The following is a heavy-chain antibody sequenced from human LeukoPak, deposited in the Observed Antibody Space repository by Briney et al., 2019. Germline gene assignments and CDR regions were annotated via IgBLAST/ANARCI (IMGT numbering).Heavy chain of an antibody. Sequence: SETLSLTCTVSSGSISSGSYYWSWIGQPAGKGLAWIGRIYTSGSTNYNPSLKSRVTISVDTSKNQFSLKLSSATAADTAVYYCARVEVVVVPAAITPGASAHYYYYMDVWGKGTTVTVSS. CDR1: SGSISSGSYY. CDR3: ARVEVVVVPAAITPGASAHYYYYMDV. D-gene: IGHD2-2*02. CDR2: IYTSGST. V-gene: IGHV4-61*02. J-gene: IGHJ6*03.